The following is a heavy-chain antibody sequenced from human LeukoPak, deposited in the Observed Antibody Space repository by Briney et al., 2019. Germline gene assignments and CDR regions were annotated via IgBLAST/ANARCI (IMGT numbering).Heavy chain of an antibody. CDR1: GGSFSGYY. J-gene: IGHJ4*02. CDR2: INHSGST. V-gene: IGHV4-34*01. D-gene: IGHD1-1*01. Sequence: PSETLSLTCAVYGGSFSGYYWSWIRQPPGKGLEWIGEINHSGSTNYNPSLKSRVTISVDTSKNQFSLKLSSVTAADTAVYYCAREGADNWNDALDYWGQGTLVTVSS. CDR3: AREGADNWNDALDY.